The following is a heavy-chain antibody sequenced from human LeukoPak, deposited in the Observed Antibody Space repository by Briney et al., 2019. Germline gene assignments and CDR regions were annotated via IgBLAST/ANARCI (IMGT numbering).Heavy chain of an antibody. CDR2: ICPTGDT. Sequence: PGGSLRLSCAASGFTFSSYDMHWVRQVTGKGLERVSAICPTGDTYYLGCVKGRFTISREDAKHSLYLKMNSLRAEDTALYYCARAKPGGSGSDYGDRNIDYWGQGTLVTVSS. D-gene: IGHD4-17*01. J-gene: IGHJ4*02. CDR3: ARAKPGGSGSDYGDRNIDY. V-gene: IGHV3-13*01. CDR1: GFTFSSYD.